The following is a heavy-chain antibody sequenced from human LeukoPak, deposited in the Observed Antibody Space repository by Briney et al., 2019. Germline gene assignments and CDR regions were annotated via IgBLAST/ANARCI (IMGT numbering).Heavy chain of an antibody. CDR2: XXXXXST. V-gene: IGHV4-34*01. CDR3: ARGAYYDFWSGYYTSADAFDI. D-gene: IGHD3-3*01. CDR1: GXXXSXYX. J-gene: IGHJ3*02. Sequence: PSETLSLTCAVYGXXXSXYXWSWIRQXXXXXXXXXXEXXXXXSTNYNPSLKSRVTISVDTSKNQFSLKLSSVTAADTAVYYCARGAYYDFWSGYYTSADAFDIWGQGTMVTVSS.